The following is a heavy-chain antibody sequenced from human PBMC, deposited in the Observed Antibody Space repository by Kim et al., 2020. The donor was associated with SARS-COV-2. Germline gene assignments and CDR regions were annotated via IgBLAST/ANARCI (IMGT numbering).Heavy chain of an antibody. V-gene: IGHV1-69*04. CDR3: ARDLTGDYGAFDI. Sequence: YAQKFQGRVTITADKSTSTAYMELSSLRSEDTAMYYCARDLTGDYGAFDIWGQGTMVTVSS. J-gene: IGHJ3*02. D-gene: IGHD4-17*01.